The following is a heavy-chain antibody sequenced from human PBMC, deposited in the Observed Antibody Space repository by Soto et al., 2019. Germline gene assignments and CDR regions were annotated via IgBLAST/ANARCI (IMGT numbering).Heavy chain of an antibody. Sequence: EVQLVESGGALVQPGGSLRLSCVASGFTFSSYWMHWVRQAPGKGLVWVSRINPDGRTTSYADSVKDRFTISRDNAKNTLYLQMKRLRTEDTALYFCAREGMGAYHFDYWGQGALVTVSS. D-gene: IGHD1-26*01. CDR1: GFTFSSYW. J-gene: IGHJ4*02. CDR3: AREGMGAYHFDY. V-gene: IGHV3-74*01. CDR2: INPDGRTT.